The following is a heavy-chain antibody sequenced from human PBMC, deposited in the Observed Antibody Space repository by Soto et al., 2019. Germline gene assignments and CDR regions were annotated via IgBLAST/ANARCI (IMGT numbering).Heavy chain of an antibody. J-gene: IGHJ6*03. D-gene: IGHD2-15*01. CDR3: ARQPGFSGGSCYSSGYYYYYMVV. CDR1: GYSFTSYW. Sequence: GESLKISCKGSGYSFTSYWIGWVRQMPGKGLEWMGIIYPGDSETRYSPSFQGQVTISADKSISTAYLQWSSLKASDTAMYYCARQPGFSGGSCYSSGYYYYYMVVWGKGTTVTVSS. CDR2: IYPGDSET. V-gene: IGHV5-51*01.